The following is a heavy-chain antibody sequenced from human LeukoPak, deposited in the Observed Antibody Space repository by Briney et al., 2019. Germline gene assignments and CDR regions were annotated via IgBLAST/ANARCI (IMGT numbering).Heavy chain of an antibody. V-gene: IGHV1-18*01. J-gene: IGHJ6*03. CDR1: GYTFTSYG. D-gene: IGHD3-3*01. CDR2: ISAYNGNT. CDR3: AREGTDFWSVGYYYYMDV. Sequence: ASVTVSCKASGYTFTSYGISWVRQAPGQGLEWMGWISAYNGNTNYAQKLQGRVTMTTDTSTSTAYMELRSLRSDDTAVYYCAREGTDFWSVGYYYYMDVWGKGTTVTVSS.